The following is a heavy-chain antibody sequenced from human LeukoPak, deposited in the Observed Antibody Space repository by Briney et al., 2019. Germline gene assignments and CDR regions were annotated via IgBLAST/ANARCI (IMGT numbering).Heavy chain of an antibody. CDR1: GFTFINAW. J-gene: IGHJ4*02. D-gene: IGHD1-26*01. CDR2: IKAKAHGGTI. Sequence: GGSLRLSCAASGFTFINAWMAWVRQAPGKGLEWVGRIKAKAHGGTIEYAAPVKGRFTISRDDSKNTLYLQMNSLKTEGTAVYYCTTDGVGVEGATYDNWGQGTLVSVSS. V-gene: IGHV3-15*01. CDR3: TTDGVGVEGATYDN.